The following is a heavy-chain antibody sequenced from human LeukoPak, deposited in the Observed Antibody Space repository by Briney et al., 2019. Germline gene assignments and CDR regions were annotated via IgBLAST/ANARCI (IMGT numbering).Heavy chain of an antibody. D-gene: IGHD4-17*01. CDR3: AREYSSGGDYAFDY. J-gene: IGHJ4*02. Sequence: GGSLRLSCAPSGFTFSSYWMSWVRQAPGKGLEWVANIKQDGSEKYYVDSVKGRFTISRDNAKNSLYLQMNSLRTEDTAVYYCAREYSSGGDYAFDYWGQGNLVTVPS. V-gene: IGHV3-7*01. CDR2: IKQDGSEK. CDR1: GFTFSSYW.